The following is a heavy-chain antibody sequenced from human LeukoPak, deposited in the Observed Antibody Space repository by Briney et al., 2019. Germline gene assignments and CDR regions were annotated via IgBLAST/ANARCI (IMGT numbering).Heavy chain of an antibody. D-gene: IGHD6-19*01. CDR2: ISGSGGST. CDR3: ANALRTGYSSGWYGFDY. CDR1: GFTFSSYG. J-gene: IGHJ4*02. Sequence: TGGSLRLSCAASGFTFSSYGMSWVRQAPGKGLEWVSAISGSGGSTYYADSVKGRFTISRDNSKNTLYLQMNSLRAEDTAVYYCANALRTGYSSGWYGFDYWGQGTLVTVSS. V-gene: IGHV3-23*01.